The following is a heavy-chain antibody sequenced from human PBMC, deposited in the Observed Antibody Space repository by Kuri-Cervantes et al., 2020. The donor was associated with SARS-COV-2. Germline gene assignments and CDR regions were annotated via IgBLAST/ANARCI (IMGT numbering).Heavy chain of an antibody. Sequence: GGSLRLSCAASGFTFSNAWMSWVRQAPGKGLEWVGRIKSKTDGGTTDYAAPVKGRFTISRDDSKNTLYLQMNSLRAEDMAVYYCARDHYDFWSGYFFDYWGQGTLVTVSS. CDR1: GFTFSNAW. CDR2: IKSKTDGGTT. J-gene: IGHJ4*02. D-gene: IGHD3-3*01. V-gene: IGHV3-15*01. CDR3: ARDHYDFWSGYFFDY.